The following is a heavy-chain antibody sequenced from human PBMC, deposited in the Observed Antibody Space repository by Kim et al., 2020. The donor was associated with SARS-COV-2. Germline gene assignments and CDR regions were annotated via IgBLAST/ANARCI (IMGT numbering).Heavy chain of an antibody. D-gene: IGHD3-10*01. V-gene: IGHV5-10-1*01. CDR2: IDLSDSYT. J-gene: IGHJ6*02. CDR1: GYRFTSQW. Sequence: GESLKISCKGSGYRFTSQWITWVRQMPGKGLEWMGRIDLSDSYTDYSPSFQGHVTIAGDKSITTAYLQWTSLKASDTGTYYCARLELNSGSVSRLDVWGQ. CDR3: ARLELNSGSVSRLDV.